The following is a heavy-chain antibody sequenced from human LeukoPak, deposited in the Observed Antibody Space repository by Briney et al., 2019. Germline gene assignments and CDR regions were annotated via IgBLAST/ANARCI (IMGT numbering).Heavy chain of an antibody. V-gene: IGHV4-59*12. J-gene: IGHJ4*02. D-gene: IGHD6-13*01. CDR1: GGSISSYY. CDR3: ARPGSSSWLYYFGY. Sequence: SEILSLTCTVSGGSISSYYWSWIRQPPGKGLEWIGYIYYSGSTNYNPSLKSRVTTSVDTSKNQFSLKLSSVTAADTAVYYCARPGSSSWLYYFGYWGQGTLVTVSS. CDR2: IYYSGST.